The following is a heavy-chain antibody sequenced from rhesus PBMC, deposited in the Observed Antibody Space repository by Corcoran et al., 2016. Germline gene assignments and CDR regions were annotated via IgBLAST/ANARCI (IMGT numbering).Heavy chain of an antibody. D-gene: IGHD2-33*01. CDR1: GGSISGYY. V-gene: IGHV4-73*01. CDR2: IDGNSAST. J-gene: IGHJ4*01. CDR3: AREDRRTRYYFDY. Sequence: QVKLQQWGEGLVKPSETLSLTCAVYGGSISGYYWSWIRQPPGKGLEWIGNIDGNSASTSHNPSLKDRVTISKDTSKNQFSLKLSSVTAADTAVYYCAREDRRTRYYFDYWGQGVLVTVS.